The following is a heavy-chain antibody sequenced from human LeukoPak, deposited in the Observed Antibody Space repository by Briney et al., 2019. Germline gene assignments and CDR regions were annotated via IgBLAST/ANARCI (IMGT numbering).Heavy chain of an antibody. D-gene: IGHD4-17*01. Sequence: PSETLSLTCIVPGGSISGKYWSWIRQPAGKGLEWIGRINTSGNTNYNPSLKSRVTMSADTSKNQFSLELTSVTAADTAVYYCARTGSTVTMLYPFDHWGQGTLVTVSS. CDR1: GGSISGKY. J-gene: IGHJ4*02. V-gene: IGHV4-4*07. CDR3: ARTGSTVTMLYPFDH. CDR2: INTSGNT.